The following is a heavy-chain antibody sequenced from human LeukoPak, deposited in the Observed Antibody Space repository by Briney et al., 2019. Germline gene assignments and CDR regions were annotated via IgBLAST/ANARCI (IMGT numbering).Heavy chain of an antibody. D-gene: IGHD2-2*01. CDR2: ISSSSSYI. V-gene: IGHV3-21*01. Sequence: GGSLRLSCAASGFTFSRYSMNWVRQAPGKGLEWVSSISSSSSYIYYADSVKGRFTISRDNAKNSLHLQMNSLRAEDTAVYYCARVPEYCSSTSCSIDYWGQGTLATVSS. CDR1: GFTFSRYS. J-gene: IGHJ4*02. CDR3: ARVPEYCSSTSCSIDY.